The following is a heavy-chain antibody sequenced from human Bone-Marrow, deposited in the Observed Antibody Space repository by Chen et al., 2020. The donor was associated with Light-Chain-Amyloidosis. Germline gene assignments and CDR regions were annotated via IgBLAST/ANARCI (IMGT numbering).Heavy chain of an antibody. CDR1: GFTFRNAW. CDR3: TTGSIVVSTGAEDY. D-gene: IGHD2-21*01. J-gene: IGHJ4*02. V-gene: IGHV3-15*01. CDR2: IKSESAGGPT. Sequence: QLVESGGGGGKRGGELRLSCVASGFTFRNAWMSWVRQLPGKGLEGVVRIKSESAGGPTDYAAPVRGRFTISRDDSKNTLYLQMNSLKTEDTAVYYCTTGSIVVSTGAEDYWGQGALVTVSS.